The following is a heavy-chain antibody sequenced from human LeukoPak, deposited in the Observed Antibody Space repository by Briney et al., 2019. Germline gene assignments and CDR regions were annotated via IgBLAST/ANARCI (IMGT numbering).Heavy chain of an antibody. CDR2: ISGSGGST. Sequence: PGGSLRLSCAASGFTFSSYAMGWVRQAPGKGLEWVSAISGSGGSTYYADSVKGRFTISRDNSKSTLYLQMNSLRAEDTAVYYCAKDRHAPGRYCSSTTCFPFDSWGQGTLVTVSS. V-gene: IGHV3-23*01. J-gene: IGHJ5*01. CDR1: GFTFSSYA. CDR3: AKDRHAPGRYCSSTTCFPFDS. D-gene: IGHD2-2*01.